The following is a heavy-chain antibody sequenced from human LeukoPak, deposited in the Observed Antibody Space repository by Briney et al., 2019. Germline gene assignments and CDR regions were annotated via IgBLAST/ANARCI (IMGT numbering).Heavy chain of an antibody. Sequence: GGSLRLSCAASGFTFSSYAMSWVRQAPGEGLEWGSAISGSGGSTYYADSVKGRFTISRDNSKNTLYLQMNSLRAEDTAVYYSANCGSYYRADYFDYWGQGTLSPSPQ. D-gene: IGHD1-26*01. CDR3: ANCGSYYRADYFDY. V-gene: IGHV3-23*01. J-gene: IGHJ4*02. CDR1: GFTFSSYA. CDR2: ISGSGGST.